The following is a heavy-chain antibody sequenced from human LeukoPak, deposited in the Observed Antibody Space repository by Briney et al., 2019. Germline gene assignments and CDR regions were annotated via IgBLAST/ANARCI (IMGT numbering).Heavy chain of an antibody. V-gene: IGHV4-4*07. CDR3: TRGPTTSGSYNYFDY. Sequence: PSETLSLTCTVSGSSISSYYWSWIRQPPGKGLEWIGRIYSSGSINYNTTLKTRVIMSVDTSKNQFSLKLNSRTAADTAVYYCTRGPTTSGSYNYFDYWGQGTLVTVSS. CDR1: GSSISSYY. CDR2: IYSSGSI. D-gene: IGHD1-26*01. J-gene: IGHJ4*02.